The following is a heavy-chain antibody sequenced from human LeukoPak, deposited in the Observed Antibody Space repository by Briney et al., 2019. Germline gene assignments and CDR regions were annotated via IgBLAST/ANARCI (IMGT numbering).Heavy chain of an antibody. D-gene: IGHD3-22*01. CDR3: ARDRLPYYDNSGETSPDY. CDR2: ISSSSSYI. J-gene: IGHJ4*02. V-gene: IGHV3-21*04. Sequence: GGSLRLSCAGSGFPFSSHGMNWVRQAPGKGLEWVSSISSSSSYIYYADSVKGRFTISRDNAKNSLYLQLNSLRAEDTAVYYCARDRLPYYDNSGETSPDYWGQGTLVTVSS. CDR1: GFPFSSHG.